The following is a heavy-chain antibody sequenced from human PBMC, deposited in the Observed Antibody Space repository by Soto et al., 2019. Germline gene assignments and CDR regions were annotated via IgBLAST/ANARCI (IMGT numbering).Heavy chain of an antibody. CDR2: ISYDGSNK. CDR1: GFTFSSYA. J-gene: IGHJ4*02. Sequence: GGSLRLSCAASGFTFSSYAMHWVRQAPGKGLEWVAVISYDGSNKYYADSVKGRFTISRDNSKNTLYLQMNSLRAEDTAVYYCARDRYSSGWYLTGDYWGQGTLVTVSS. CDR3: ARDRYSSGWYLTGDY. V-gene: IGHV3-30-3*01. D-gene: IGHD6-19*01.